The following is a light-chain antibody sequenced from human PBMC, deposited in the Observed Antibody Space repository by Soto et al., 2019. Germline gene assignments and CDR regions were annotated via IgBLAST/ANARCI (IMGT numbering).Light chain of an antibody. CDR2: GAT. CDR1: QGIRNY. V-gene: IGKV1-27*01. CDR3: QKYDSAPWT. J-gene: IGKJ1*01. Sequence: DIPMTQSPSSLSASAGDRVTITCRASQGIRNYLGWYQQKPGQVPKLLIYGATTLQSGVPSRFSGSGSGTAFTLTISSLQPEDVATYYCQKYDSAPWTFGQGTKVEIK.